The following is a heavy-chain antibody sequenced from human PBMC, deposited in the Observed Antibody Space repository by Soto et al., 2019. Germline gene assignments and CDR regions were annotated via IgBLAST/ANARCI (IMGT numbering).Heavy chain of an antibody. J-gene: IGHJ4*02. D-gene: IGHD1-1*01. CDR1: GGSISSSSYY. CDR3: ASTTTWYFDY. Sequence: ASETLSLTCTVSGGSISSSSYYWGWIRQPPGKGLEWIGSIYYSGSTYYNPSLKSRVTISVDTSKNQFSLKLSSVTAADTAVYYCASTTTWYFDYWGQGTLVTVSS. CDR2: IYYSGST. V-gene: IGHV4-39*01.